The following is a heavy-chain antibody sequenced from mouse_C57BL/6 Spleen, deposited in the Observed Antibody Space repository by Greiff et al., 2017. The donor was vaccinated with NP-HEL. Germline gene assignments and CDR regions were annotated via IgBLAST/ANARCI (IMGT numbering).Heavy chain of an antibody. CDR1: GYTFTDYN. J-gene: IGHJ4*01. CDR3: ARSYYDYESYAMDY. V-gene: IGHV1-18*01. D-gene: IGHD2-4*01. CDR2: INPNNGGT. Sequence: VQLQQSGPELVKPGASVKIPCKASGYTFTDYNMDWVKQSHGKSLEWIGDINPNNGGTIYNQKFKGKATLTVDKSSSTAYMELRSLTSEDTAVYYCARSYYDYESYAMDYWGQGTSVTVSS.